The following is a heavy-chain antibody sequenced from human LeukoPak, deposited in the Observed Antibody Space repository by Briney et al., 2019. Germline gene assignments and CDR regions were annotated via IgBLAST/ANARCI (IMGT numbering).Heavy chain of an antibody. Sequence: PGGSLRLSCAASGFTFDDYAMHWVRQAPGKGLEWVSGINWNGGSTGYADSVKGRFTISRDNAKNSLYLQMNSLRAEDTALYYCARDFAYVYCTNGVCQGYFDYWGQGTLVTVSS. J-gene: IGHJ4*02. CDR3: ARDFAYVYCTNGVCQGYFDY. V-gene: IGHV3-20*04. CDR1: GFTFDDYA. D-gene: IGHD2-8*01. CDR2: INWNGGST.